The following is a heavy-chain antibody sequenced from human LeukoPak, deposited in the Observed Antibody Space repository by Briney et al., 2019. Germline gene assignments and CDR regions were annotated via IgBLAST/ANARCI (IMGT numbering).Heavy chain of an antibody. CDR3: ARDQGYYDSSGYLTYWFDP. J-gene: IGHJ5*02. V-gene: IGHV1-18*01. CDR2: ISAYNGNT. Sequence: VASVKVSCKASGYTFTSYGISWVRQAPGQGLEWMGWISAYNGNTNYAQKLQGRVTMTTDTSRSTAYMELRSLRSDDTAVYYCARDQGYYDSSGYLTYWFDPWGQGTLVTVSS. D-gene: IGHD3-22*01. CDR1: GYTFTSYG.